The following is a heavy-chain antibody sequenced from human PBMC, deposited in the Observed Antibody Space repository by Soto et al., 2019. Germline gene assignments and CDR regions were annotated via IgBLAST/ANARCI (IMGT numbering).Heavy chain of an antibody. J-gene: IGHJ6*02. CDR3: ARGKYYYDSSGVGYYYGMDV. V-gene: IGHV4-59*01. D-gene: IGHD3-22*01. CDR1: GGSISSYY. CDR2: IYYSGGT. Sequence: PSETLSLTCTVSGGSISSYYWSWIRQPPGKGLEWIGYIYYSGGTNYNPSLKSRVTISVDTSKNQFSLKLSSVTAADTAVYYCARGKYYYDSSGVGYYYGMDVWGQGTTVTVSS.